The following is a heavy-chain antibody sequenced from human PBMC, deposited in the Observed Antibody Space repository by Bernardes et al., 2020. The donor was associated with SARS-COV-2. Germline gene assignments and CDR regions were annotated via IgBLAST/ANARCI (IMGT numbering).Heavy chain of an antibody. V-gene: IGHV3-30*18. D-gene: IGHD3-10*01. CDR3: AKDQEISMVRGLISYGMDV. Sequence: GGSLRLSCAASGLTFSNYGMPWFRQAPGKGLEWVAFISYDGINNYYADSVKGRFTISRDNSKNTLYLQMNSLRAEDTAVYYCAKDQEISMVRGLISYGMDVWGQGTTVTVSS. CDR1: GLTFSNYG. CDR2: ISYDGINN. J-gene: IGHJ6*02.